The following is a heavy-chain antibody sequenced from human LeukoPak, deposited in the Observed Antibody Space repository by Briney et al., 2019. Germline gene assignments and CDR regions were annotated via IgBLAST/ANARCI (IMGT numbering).Heavy chain of an antibody. V-gene: IGHV4-4*02. D-gene: IGHD2-2*01. CDR2: IYHSGST. J-gene: IGHJ4*02. CDR1: GGSISSSNW. Sequence: SGTLSLTCAVSGGSISSSNWWSWVRQPPGKGLEWIGEIYHSGSTNYNPSLKSRVTISVDTSKNQFSLKLSSVTAADTAVYYCASCAYCSSTNCSCYFDYWGQGTLVTVSS. CDR3: ASCAYCSSTNCSCYFDY.